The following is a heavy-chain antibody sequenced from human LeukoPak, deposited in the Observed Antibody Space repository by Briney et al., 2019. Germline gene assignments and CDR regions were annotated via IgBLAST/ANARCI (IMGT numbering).Heavy chain of an antibody. CDR2: IYWNDAK. CDR1: GFSLSTSGVG. CDR3: AHRHSSSWPPTYYFDY. Sequence: SGPTLVNPTQTLTLTCTFSGFSLSTSGVGVGWIRQPPGKALEWLALIYWNDAKRYSPSLKSRLTITKDTSKNQVVLTMTNMDPVDTATYYCAHRHSSSWPPTYYFDYWGQGTLVTVSS. D-gene: IGHD6-13*01. V-gene: IGHV2-5*01. J-gene: IGHJ4*02.